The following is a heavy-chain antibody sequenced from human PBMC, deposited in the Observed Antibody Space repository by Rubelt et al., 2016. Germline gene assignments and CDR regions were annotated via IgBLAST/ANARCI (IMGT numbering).Heavy chain of an antibody. J-gene: IGHJ4*02. D-gene: IGHD6-13*01. CDR1: GFTFSSYT. V-gene: IGHV3-21*01. CDR3: ARVRGGSWESSYLDY. Sequence: EVQLVESGGGLVRPGGSLRLSCEASGFTFSSYTMNWVRLAPGKGLEWVSSISVTTGYTYYADSVKGRFTISRDDAQNSLSLQMNSRRAGDTAVYYCARVRGGSWESSYLDYWGRGTLVTVSS. CDR2: ISVTTGYT.